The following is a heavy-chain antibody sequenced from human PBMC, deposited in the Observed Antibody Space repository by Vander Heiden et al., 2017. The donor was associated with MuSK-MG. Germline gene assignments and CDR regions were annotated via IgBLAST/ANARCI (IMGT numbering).Heavy chain of an antibody. D-gene: IGHD3-10*01. Sequence: QVQLVESGGGVVQPGRSLRLSCAASGFTFSSYAMHWVRQAPGKGLEWVAVISDDGSNKYYADSVKGRFTISRDNSKNTLYLQMNSLRAEDTAVYYCASTCRGSLDYWGQGTLGTVAS. CDR1: GFTFSSYA. V-gene: IGHV3-30-3*01. CDR2: ISDDGSNK. CDR3: ASTCRGSLDY. J-gene: IGHJ4*02.